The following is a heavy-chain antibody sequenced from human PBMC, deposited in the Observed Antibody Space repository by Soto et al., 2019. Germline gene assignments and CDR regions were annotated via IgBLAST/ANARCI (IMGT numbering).Heavy chain of an antibody. CDR3: ARAPGWELDNWFDP. V-gene: IGHV3-48*02. Sequence: EVQLVESGGGLVQPGGSLRLSCAASGFTFSSYSMNWVRQAPGKGLEWVSYISSSSSTIYYADSVKGRFTISRDNAKNSLYLQMNSLRDEDTAVYYCARAPGWELDNWFDPWGQGTLVTVSS. J-gene: IGHJ5*02. D-gene: IGHD1-26*01. CDR2: ISSSSSTI. CDR1: GFTFSSYS.